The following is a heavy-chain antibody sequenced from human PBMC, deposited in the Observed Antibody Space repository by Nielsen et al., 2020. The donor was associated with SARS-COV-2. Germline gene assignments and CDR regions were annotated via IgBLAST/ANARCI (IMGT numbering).Heavy chain of an antibody. J-gene: IGHJ4*02. CDR2: ISWNSGSI. V-gene: IGHV3-9*01. CDR1: GFPFDDYA. Sequence: SLKISCAASGFPFDDYAMHWVRQAPGKGLEWVSGISWNSGSIGYADSVKGRFTISRDNAKNSLYLQMNSLRAEDTALYYCAKISDGPFDYWGQGTLVTVSS. CDR3: AKISDGPFDY.